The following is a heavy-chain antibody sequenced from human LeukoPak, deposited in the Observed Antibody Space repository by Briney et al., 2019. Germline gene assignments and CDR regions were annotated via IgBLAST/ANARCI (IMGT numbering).Heavy chain of an antibody. D-gene: IGHD1-26*01. CDR2: ISSSGGAI. J-gene: IGHJ4*02. Sequence: RGSLRLSCAPSGFTLSRYEVNWGRHAPGKGLEWVSYISSSGGAIYYTDSVKGRFSISSDNAKNSLYLQMNRLRAEDTAVYYCARDSAGNSGSYWGHDYWGQGTLVTVSS. CDR3: ARDSAGNSGSYWGHDY. CDR1: GFTLSRYE. V-gene: IGHV3-48*03.